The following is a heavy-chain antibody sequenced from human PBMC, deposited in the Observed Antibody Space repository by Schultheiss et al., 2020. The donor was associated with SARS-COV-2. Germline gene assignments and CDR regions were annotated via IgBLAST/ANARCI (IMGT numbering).Heavy chain of an antibody. D-gene: IGHD3-10*01. CDR2: ISSSSSTI. CDR3: AREDTMVRGVIVSYYYGMDV. Sequence: GGSLRLSCAASGFTFSSYSMNWVRQAPGKGLEWVSYISSSSSTIYYADSVKGRFTISRDNAKNSLYLQMNSLRAEDTAVYYCAREDTMVRGVIVSYYYGMDVWGQGTTVTVSS. J-gene: IGHJ6*02. V-gene: IGHV3-48*04. CDR1: GFTFSSYS.